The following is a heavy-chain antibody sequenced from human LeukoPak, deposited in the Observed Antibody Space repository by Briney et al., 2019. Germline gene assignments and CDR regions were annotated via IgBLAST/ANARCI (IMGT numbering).Heavy chain of an antibody. CDR2: ISSSSSYI. D-gene: IGHD2-2*01. CDR1: GFTFSTYS. Sequence: GGSLRLSCAVSGFTFSTYSINWVRQAPGKGLEWVSSISSSSSYIYYADSVKGRFTISRDNAKNSLYLQMNSLRAEDTAVYYCARDLWGLYCSSTSCPYYFDYWGQGTLVTVSS. CDR3: ARDLWGLYCSSTSCPYYFDY. J-gene: IGHJ4*02. V-gene: IGHV3-21*01.